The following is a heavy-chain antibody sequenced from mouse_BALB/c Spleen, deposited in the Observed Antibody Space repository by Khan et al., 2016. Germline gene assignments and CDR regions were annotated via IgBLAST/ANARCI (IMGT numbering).Heavy chain of an antibody. Sequence: VQLQQSGAELVKPGASVKLSCKASGFNIKDTYMHWVKQRPEQGLEWIGRIDPANGNTKYDPKFQGKATITAENSSNTAYLQLSSLTSEDTAVYYCARSVTGTWFAYWGQGTLVTVSA. CDR2: IDPANGNT. J-gene: IGHJ3*01. CDR1: GFNIKDTY. CDR3: ARSVTGTWFAY. D-gene: IGHD4-1*01. V-gene: IGHV14-3*02.